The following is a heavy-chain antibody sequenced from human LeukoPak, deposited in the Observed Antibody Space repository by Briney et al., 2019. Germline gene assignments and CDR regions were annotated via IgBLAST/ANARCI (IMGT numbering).Heavy chain of an antibody. J-gene: IGHJ4*02. V-gene: IGHV1-69*13. D-gene: IGHD3-22*01. CDR3: AQHFYDSSGYSPAFDY. CDR1: GGTFSSYA. CDR2: IIPIFGTA. Sequence: ASVKVSCKASGGTFSSYAISWVRQAPGQGLEWMGGIIPIFGTAKYAQKFQGKVTISADGSTSTAYMELSSLRSEDTAVYYCAQHFYDSSGYSPAFDYWGQGTLDTVSS.